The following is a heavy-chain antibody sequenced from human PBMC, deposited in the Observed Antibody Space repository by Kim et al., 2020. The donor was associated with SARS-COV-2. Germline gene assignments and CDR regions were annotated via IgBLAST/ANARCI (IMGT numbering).Heavy chain of an antibody. D-gene: IGHD2-15*01. J-gene: IGHJ3*02. CDR2: IYGTGKT. Sequence: SETLSLTCSVSGDPINIYSWTWIRQPAGKGLEWIGRIYGTGKTDYSPSLKTRVSMSLDTSKNQFSLGLTSVTAADTALYFCVRDPGGGAFDIWGRGTVVIVSS. CDR3: VRDPGGGAFDI. V-gene: IGHV4-4*07. CDR1: GDPINIYS.